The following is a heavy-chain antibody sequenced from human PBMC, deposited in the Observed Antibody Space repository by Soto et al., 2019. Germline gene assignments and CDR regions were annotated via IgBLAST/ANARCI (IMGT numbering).Heavy chain of an antibody. D-gene: IGHD1-20*01. Sequence: SETLSLTCTVSGDSVTNGFYWGCIRQSAGQGLEWLGTVYPSGNTYYNPSVRGRVSMSIDPSRNQFSLSMTSVTAADTARDFCVVYTGSHNWFDPWGQGSLVTVSS. V-gene: IGHV4-38-2*02. CDR2: VYPSGNT. CDR3: VVYTGSHNWFDP. J-gene: IGHJ5*02. CDR1: GDSVTNGFY.